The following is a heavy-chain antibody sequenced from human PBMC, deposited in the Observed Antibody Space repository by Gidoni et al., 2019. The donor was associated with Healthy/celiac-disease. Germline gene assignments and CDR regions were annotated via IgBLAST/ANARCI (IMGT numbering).Heavy chain of an antibody. D-gene: IGHD2-21*02. V-gene: IGHV2-26*01. Sequence: QVTLKESGPVLVKPTETLTLTCTVSGFSLSNPRMGASWIRQPPGKALEWLAHIFSNDEKSYSTSLKSRLTISKDTSKSQVVLTMTNMDPVDTATYYCARIGCGGDCYFLDAFDIWGQGTMVTVSS. J-gene: IGHJ3*02. CDR3: ARIGCGGDCYFLDAFDI. CDR2: IFSNDEK. CDR1: GFSLSNPRMG.